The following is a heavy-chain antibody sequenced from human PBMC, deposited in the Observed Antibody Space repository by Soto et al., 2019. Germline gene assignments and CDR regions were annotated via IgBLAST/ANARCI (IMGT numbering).Heavy chain of an antibody. J-gene: IGHJ6*02. CDR1: GFTFSSYG. V-gene: IGHV3-30*18. CDR2: ISYDGSNK. CDR3: AKDGQNMEAAGYHYYYGMDV. Sequence: GGSLRLSCAASGFTFSSYGMHWVRQAPGKGLEWVAVISYDGSNKYYADSVKGRFTISRENSKNTMYLEMNRLRAEDTAVYYWAKDGQNMEAAGYHYYYGMDVWGQGTTVTVSS. D-gene: IGHD6-13*01.